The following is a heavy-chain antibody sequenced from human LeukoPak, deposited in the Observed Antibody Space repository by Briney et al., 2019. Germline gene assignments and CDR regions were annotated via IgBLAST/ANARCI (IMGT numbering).Heavy chain of an antibody. CDR3: ARAFDSSGYTPAY. V-gene: IGHV3-21*06. Sequence: PGGSLRLSCEASGFTFSTYSMIWVRQAPGKGLEWVSSISSGSTYIYYADSVKGRFSISRDNAKNSLYLQMNSLRGDDTAVYYCARAFDSSGYTPAYWGQGTQVTVSS. CDR2: ISSGSTYI. CDR1: GFTFSTYS. D-gene: IGHD3-22*01. J-gene: IGHJ4*02.